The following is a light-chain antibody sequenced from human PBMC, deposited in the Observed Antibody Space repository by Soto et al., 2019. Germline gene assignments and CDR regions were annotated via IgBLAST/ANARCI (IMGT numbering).Light chain of an antibody. J-gene: IGKJ3*01. V-gene: IGKV1-33*01. Sequence: DIQMTQSPSSLSASVGDIVTSTCQASQDISNYLNWYQQKPGKAPKLLIYDASNLETGVPSRFXXXXXXXXXXFTISSLQPEAIATYYCQQYDNLPLTFGPGTKVDIK. CDR1: QDISNY. CDR2: DAS. CDR3: QQYDNLPLT.